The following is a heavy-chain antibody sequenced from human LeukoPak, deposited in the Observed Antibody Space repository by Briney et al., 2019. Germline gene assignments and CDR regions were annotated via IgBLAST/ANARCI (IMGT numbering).Heavy chain of an antibody. CDR2: IIPIFGTA. CDR3: ARVRGAVQTFAY. CDR1: GGTFISYA. D-gene: IGHD6-19*01. V-gene: IGHV1-69*01. Sequence: ASVKVSCKASGGTFISYAISWVRQAPGQGLEWMGGIIPIFGTANYAQKFQGRVTITADESTSTAYMELSSLRSEDTAVYYCARVRGAVQTFAYWGQGTLVTVSS. J-gene: IGHJ4*02.